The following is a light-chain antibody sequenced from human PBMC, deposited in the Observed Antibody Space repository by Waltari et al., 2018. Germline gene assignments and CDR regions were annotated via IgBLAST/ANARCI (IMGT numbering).Light chain of an antibody. CDR1: STDLASYNL. CDR3: CSYTGSSTSYG. CDR2: EAT. V-gene: IGLV2-23*01. J-gene: IGLJ1*01. Sequence: QSALSQPASVSGSPGQSLTITCTGASTDLASYNLVAWYQHHPNRAPKLIIYEATKRPSGISHRFSGAKSGATASLRISGLQADVEADYYCCSYTGSSTSYGCGGGTKVTVL.